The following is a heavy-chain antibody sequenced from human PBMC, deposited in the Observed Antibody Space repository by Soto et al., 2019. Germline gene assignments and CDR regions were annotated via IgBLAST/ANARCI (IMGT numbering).Heavy chain of an antibody. CDR3: ASILRYL. CDR2: INHSGST. J-gene: IGHJ4*02. Sequence: QVQLQQWGAGLLKPSETLSLSCAVYGGSFSGYYWSWIRQPPGKGLEWIGEINHSGSTNYNPSLTGRVTISVDTSKNQFSLRLSSVTAADTAVYYCASILRYLWGQGTLVTVSS. V-gene: IGHV4-34*01. CDR1: GGSFSGYY. D-gene: IGHD3-16*01.